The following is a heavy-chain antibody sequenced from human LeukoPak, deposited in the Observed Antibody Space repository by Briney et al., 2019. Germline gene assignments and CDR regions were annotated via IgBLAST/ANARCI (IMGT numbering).Heavy chain of an antibody. V-gene: IGHV3-7*01. D-gene: IGHD3-10*02. CDR1: GFTFSTYW. CDR2: IKQDGSEK. J-gene: IGHJ6*04. Sequence: GGSLRLSCAASGFTFSTYWMSWVRQAPGKGLEWVANIKQDGSEKYYVDSVKGRFTISRDNAKNSLFLQMNSLRAEDTAVYYCAELGITMIGGVWGKGTTVTISS. CDR3: AELGITMIGGV.